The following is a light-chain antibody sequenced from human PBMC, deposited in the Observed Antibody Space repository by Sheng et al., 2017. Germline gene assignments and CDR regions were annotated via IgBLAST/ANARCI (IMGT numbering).Light chain of an antibody. V-gene: IGKV1-33*01. Sequence: DIQMTQSPSSLSASVGDRVTITCQASQDISNYLNWYQQKPGKAPKLLIYDASNLETGVTSRFSGSGSGTDFSFTISSLQPEDVATYYCQQFDTLPPSFGGGTKVEI. CDR1: QDISNY. CDR3: QQFDTLPPS. J-gene: IGKJ4*01. CDR2: DAS.